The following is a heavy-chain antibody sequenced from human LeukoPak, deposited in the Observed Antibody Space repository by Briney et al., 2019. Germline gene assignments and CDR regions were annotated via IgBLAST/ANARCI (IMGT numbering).Heavy chain of an antibody. J-gene: IGHJ4*02. CDR3: AKRGVVIRVILVGFHKEAYYFES. D-gene: IGHD3/OR15-3a*01. CDR2: ISDSSGST. V-gene: IGHV3-23*01. CDR1: GITLNNYG. Sequence: GGSLRLSCAVSGITLNNYGMTWVRQAPGKGLEWVAGISDSSGSTKYADSVKGRFTISRDNPKNTLYLQMNSLRAEDTAVYFCAKRGVVIRVILVGFHKEAYYFESWGQGALVTVSS.